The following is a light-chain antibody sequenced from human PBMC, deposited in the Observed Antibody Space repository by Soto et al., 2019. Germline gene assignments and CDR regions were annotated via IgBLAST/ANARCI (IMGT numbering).Light chain of an antibody. J-gene: IGKJ1*01. CDR3: QQSYSTPWT. V-gene: IGKV1-39*01. Sequence: DIQMTQSPSSLSASVGDRVTITCRASQSISNYLSWYQQIPGKAPKLLIYAASTLRSGVSSRFSGSGSGTDFTHTISSLQPEDFATYYCQQSYSTPWTFGQGTKVEIK. CDR2: AAS. CDR1: QSISNY.